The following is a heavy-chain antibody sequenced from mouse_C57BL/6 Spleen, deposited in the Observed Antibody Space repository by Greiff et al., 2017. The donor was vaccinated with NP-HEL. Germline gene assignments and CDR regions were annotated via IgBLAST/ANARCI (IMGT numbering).Heavy chain of an antibody. D-gene: IGHD1-1*01. CDR1: GFTFSNYW. CDR3: TEDYGGHYAMDY. J-gene: IGHJ4*01. Sequence: EVQLVESGGGLVQPGGSMKLSCVASGFTFSNYWMNWVRQSPEKGLEWVAQIRLKSDNYATHYAESVKGRFTISRDDSKSSVYLQMNNLRAEDTGIYYCTEDYGGHYAMDYWGQGTSVTVSS. V-gene: IGHV6-3*01. CDR2: IRLKSDNYAT.